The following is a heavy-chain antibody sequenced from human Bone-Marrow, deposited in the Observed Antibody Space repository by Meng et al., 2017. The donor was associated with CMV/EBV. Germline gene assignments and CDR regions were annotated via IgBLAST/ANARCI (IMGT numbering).Heavy chain of an antibody. V-gene: IGHV3-74*03. J-gene: IGHJ3*01. CDR2: INGDGSIR. CDR1: GFTFSSYS. CDR3: VREMWSNDV. D-gene: IGHD3-3*01. Sequence: GGSLRLSCAASGFTFSSYSMNWVRQAPGKGLVWVSRINGDGSIREYADSVKGRLTISRDNAKDTLYLQMNSLRVEDTAVYYCVREMWSNDVWGRGTMVTVSS.